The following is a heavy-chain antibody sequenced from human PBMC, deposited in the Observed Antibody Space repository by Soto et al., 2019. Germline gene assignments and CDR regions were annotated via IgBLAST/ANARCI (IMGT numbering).Heavy chain of an antibody. V-gene: IGHV3-64D*06. CDR3: VHPRSTVQIPPT. D-gene: IGHD4-17*01. Sequence: GGSLRLSCSASVFTFSIFSMHWCRQAPGKGLEYVSGISSNGDSTYYADSVKGRFTISRDNSKNTLYLQMSSLRAVDTAVYYCVHPRSTVQIPPTWGQGTLVTVSS. J-gene: IGHJ5*02. CDR2: ISSNGDST. CDR1: VFTFSIFS.